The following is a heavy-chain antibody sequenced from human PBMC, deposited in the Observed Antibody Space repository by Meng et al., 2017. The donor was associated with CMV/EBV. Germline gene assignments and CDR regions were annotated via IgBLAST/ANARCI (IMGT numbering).Heavy chain of an antibody. D-gene: IGHD3-10*01. CDR3: ARSAHYYYGSGSNAPEGDV. J-gene: IGHJ6*02. CDR1: GFTFSSYA. V-gene: IGHV3-30*04. CDR2: ISYDGSNK. Sequence: GESLKISCAASGFTFSSYAMHWVRQAPGKGLEWVAVISYDGSNKYYADSVKGRFTISRDNSKNTLYLQMNSLRAEDTAVYYCARSAHYYYGSGSNAPEGDVWGQGITVTVSS.